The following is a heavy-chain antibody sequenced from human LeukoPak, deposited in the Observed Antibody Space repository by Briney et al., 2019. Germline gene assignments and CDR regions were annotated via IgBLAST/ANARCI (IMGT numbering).Heavy chain of an antibody. Sequence: GGSLRLSCEASGFSFSNYFISWIRQAPGKGLEWVSYITNSGRSTNYADAVKGRFTISRDNTKKSVYLEMTDLRPEDTAVYYCAREASGNYYVFDSWGQGTRVTVSS. CDR1: GFSFSNYF. CDR2: ITNSGRST. CDR3: AREASGNYYVFDS. D-gene: IGHD1-26*01. J-gene: IGHJ4*02. V-gene: IGHV3-11*04.